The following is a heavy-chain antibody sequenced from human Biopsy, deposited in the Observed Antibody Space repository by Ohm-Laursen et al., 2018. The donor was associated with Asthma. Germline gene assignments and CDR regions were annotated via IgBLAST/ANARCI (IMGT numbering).Heavy chain of an antibody. V-gene: IGHV3-7*01. CDR1: GFTFRSYA. CDR2: IKHDGTEK. D-gene: IGHD3-3*02. CDR3: ARTFHFWSPYHAEHYQL. J-gene: IGHJ1*01. Sequence: SLRLSCAASGFTFRSYAMHWVRQAPGKGLEWVANIKHDGTEKNHVDSLKGRFTISRDNAKNSLYLQMNSLRAEDTAVYYCARTFHFWSPYHAEHYQLWGQGTLVTVSS.